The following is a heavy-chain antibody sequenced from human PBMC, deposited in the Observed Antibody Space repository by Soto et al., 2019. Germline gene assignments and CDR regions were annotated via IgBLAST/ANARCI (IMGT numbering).Heavy chain of an antibody. J-gene: IGHJ6*02. CDR2: IYWDDDK. Sequence: QITLKESGPTLVKPTQTLTLTCTFSGFSLSTSGVGVGWIRQPPGKALECLALIYWDDDKRYSPSLKSRLTHTMDNSKTQVVFKITNMNPVDTATYYCDHSRPYYGFWVVPPNGMDVWGQGPTVTVSS. D-gene: IGHD3-3*01. CDR1: GFSLSTSGVG. V-gene: IGHV2-5*02. CDR3: DHSRPYYGFWVVPPNGMDV.